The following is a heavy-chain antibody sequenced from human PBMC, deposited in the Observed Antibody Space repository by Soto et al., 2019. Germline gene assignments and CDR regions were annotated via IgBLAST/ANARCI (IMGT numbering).Heavy chain of an antibody. CDR1: GFTFSSYW. J-gene: IGHJ6*02. D-gene: IGHD2-15*01. CDR2: INSDGSST. CDR3: ARVLAFLGYCSGGSCDYYYYGMDV. Sequence: GESLKISCAASGFTFSSYWMHWVRQAPWKGLVWVSRINSDGSSTSYADSVKGRFTISRDNAKNTLYLQMNSLRAEDTAVHYCARVLAFLGYCSGGSCDYYYYGMDVWGQGTTVTVSS. V-gene: IGHV3-74*01.